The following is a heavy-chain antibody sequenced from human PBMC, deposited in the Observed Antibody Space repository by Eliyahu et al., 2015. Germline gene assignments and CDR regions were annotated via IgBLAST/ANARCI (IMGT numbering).Heavy chain of an antibody. Sequence: EVQLVEXGGGLVQPGGSLRLSCVASXFRFXXXXMEWVRQAPGKGXEWVGRIRNKINXYTTEYAASVKGRFTISRDDSKNSLYLQMNSLKSEDTAVYYCAEGTDYFDYWGQGTLVTVSS. V-gene: IGHV3-72*01. CDR1: XFRFXXXX. CDR3: AEGTDYFDY. CDR2: IRNKINXYTT. J-gene: IGHJ4*02.